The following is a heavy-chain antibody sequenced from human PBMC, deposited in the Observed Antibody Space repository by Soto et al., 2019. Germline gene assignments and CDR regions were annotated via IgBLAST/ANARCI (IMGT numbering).Heavy chain of an antibody. CDR1: GGTFRSSA. D-gene: IGHD3-22*01. Sequence: QVQLVQSGAEVKKPGSSVEVSCKASGGTFRSSAFSWVRQAPGQGLEWMGGIIPLFGTANYAQKFQGRVTITAGESTTTAYIKLSSVRSEDTAVYYCARGAEDSSGYVPEYWGQGTLVTVSS. CDR3: ARGAEDSSGYVPEY. J-gene: IGHJ4*02. CDR2: IIPLFGTA. V-gene: IGHV1-69*01.